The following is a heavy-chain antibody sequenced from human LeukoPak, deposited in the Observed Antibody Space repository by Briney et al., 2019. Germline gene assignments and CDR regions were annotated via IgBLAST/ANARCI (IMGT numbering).Heavy chain of an antibody. CDR1: GGSISSYY. CDR3: ARVGATQYYFDY. Sequence: SETLSLTCTVSGGSISSYYWSWIRQPPGKGLEWIGYIYYSGSTNYNPSLKSRVTTSVDTSKNQFSLKLSSVTAADTAVYYCARVGATQYYFDYWGQGTLVTVSS. J-gene: IGHJ4*02. CDR2: IYYSGST. V-gene: IGHV4-59*01. D-gene: IGHD1-26*01.